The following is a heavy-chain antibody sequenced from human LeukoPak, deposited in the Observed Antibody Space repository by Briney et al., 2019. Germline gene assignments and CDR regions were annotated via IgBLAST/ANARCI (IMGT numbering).Heavy chain of an antibody. CDR2: ISYDGSNK. V-gene: IGHV3-30-3*01. D-gene: IGHD3-10*01. CDR3: ARDWKYYGSGSPIPFDI. J-gene: IGHJ3*02. Sequence: PGRSLRLSCAASGFTFSSYAMHWVRQAPGKGLEWVAVISYDGSNKYYADSVKGRFTISRDNSKNTLYLQMNSLRAEDTAVYYCARDWKYYGSGSPIPFDIWGQGTMVTVSS. CDR1: GFTFSSYA.